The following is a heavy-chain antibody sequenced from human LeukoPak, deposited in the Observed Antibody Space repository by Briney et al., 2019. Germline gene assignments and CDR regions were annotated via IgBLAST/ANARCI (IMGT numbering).Heavy chain of an antibody. J-gene: IGHJ5*02. CDR1: GFTFSGSA. Sequence: PGGSLRLSCAACGFTFSGSAMNWVRQAPGQGLEWMGWINPNSGRTNYAHNFQGRVTLTRDPSISTAYMELTGLTSNDTGVYYCARTREYSSTWFFPPFDPWGQGTLVTVSS. CDR2: INPNSGRT. D-gene: IGHD6-13*01. V-gene: IGHV1-2*02. CDR3: ARTREYSSTWFFPPFDP.